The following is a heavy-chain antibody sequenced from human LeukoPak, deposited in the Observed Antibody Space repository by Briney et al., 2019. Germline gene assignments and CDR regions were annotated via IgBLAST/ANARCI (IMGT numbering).Heavy chain of an antibody. J-gene: IGHJ4*02. D-gene: IGHD5-24*01. V-gene: IGHV1-24*01. CDR1: GYTLTELS. CDR2: FDPEDGEK. CDR3: ATRGDGYNLVFDY. Sequence: ASVKVSCKVSGYTLTELSMHWVRQAPGKGLEWMGGFDPEDGEKIYAQKFQGRVTMTEDTSTDTAYMELSSLRSEDTAVYYCATRGDGYNLVFDYWGQGTLVTVSS.